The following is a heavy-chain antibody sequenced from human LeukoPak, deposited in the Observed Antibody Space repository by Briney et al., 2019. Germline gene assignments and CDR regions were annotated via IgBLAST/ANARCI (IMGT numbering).Heavy chain of an antibody. V-gene: IGHV3-53*01. J-gene: IGHJ4*02. Sequence: GGSLRLSCAASGFAVSNNYMSWVRQAPGKGLEWVSVIYSGGSTYYADSVKGRFTISRDNSKNTLYLQMNSLRAEDTAVYYCVRVAYSGYDFDYWGQGTLVTVSS. D-gene: IGHD5-12*01. CDR3: VRVAYSGYDFDY. CDR2: IYSGGST. CDR1: GFAVSNNY.